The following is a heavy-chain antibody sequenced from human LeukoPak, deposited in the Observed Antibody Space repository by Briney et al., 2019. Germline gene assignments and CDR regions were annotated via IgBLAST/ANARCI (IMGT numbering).Heavy chain of an antibody. D-gene: IGHD2-2*01. CDR1: GFTFSSYG. V-gene: IGHV3-30*18. J-gene: IGHJ5*02. Sequence: GGYLRLSCAASGFTFSSYGMHWVRQAPGKGREWWAVISYDGSNKYYEDSVKGRFTSSRDNSKNTLYLQMNSLRAEGTAVYYCAKLHAPADCSSTSCYAWNWFDPWGQGTLVTVSS. CDR3: AKLHAPADCSSTSCYAWNWFDP. CDR2: ISYDGSNK.